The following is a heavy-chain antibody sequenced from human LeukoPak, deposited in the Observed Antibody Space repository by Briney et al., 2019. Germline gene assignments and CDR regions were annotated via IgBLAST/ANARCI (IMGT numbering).Heavy chain of an antibody. D-gene: IGHD6-19*01. CDR1: GYTFTGHY. J-gene: IGHJ6*02. Sequence: ASVKVSCKASGYTFTGHYIHWVRQAPGQGLEWMGWINPNNSGTGYAQKFQGRFSLTSDTSISTAYMEVSGLRADDTALYYCARDRVPFYSSTFKDYYLQYGLDVWGQGTTVTVSS. V-gene: IGHV1-2*02. CDR2: INPNNSGT. CDR3: ARDRVPFYSSTFKDYYLQYGLDV.